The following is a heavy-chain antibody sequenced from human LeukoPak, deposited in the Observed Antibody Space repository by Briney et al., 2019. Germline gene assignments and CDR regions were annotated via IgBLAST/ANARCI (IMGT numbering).Heavy chain of an antibody. D-gene: IGHD3-22*01. Sequence: GGSLRLSCAASGFTVSSNYMNWVRQAPGKGLEWVSSISSGSSYIYYVDSVKGRFTVSRDNAKNSLYLQMNSLRAEDTAVYYCAGSDTIGYLPREWDYWYFDLWGRGTLVTVSS. CDR2: ISSGSSYI. J-gene: IGHJ2*01. V-gene: IGHV3-21*01. CDR1: GFTVSSNY. CDR3: AGSDTIGYLPREWDYWYFDL.